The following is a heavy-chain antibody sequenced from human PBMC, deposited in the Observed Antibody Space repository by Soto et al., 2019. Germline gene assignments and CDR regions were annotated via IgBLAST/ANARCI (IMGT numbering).Heavy chain of an antibody. V-gene: IGHV3-23*01. Sequence: GGSLRLSCAASGFTFSSYAMSWVRQAPGKGLEWVSAISGSGGSTYYADSVKGRFTISRDNSKNTLYLQMTSLRAEDTAVYYCAKNARLLYRMNWFDPWGQGTLVTVSS. D-gene: IGHD2-2*02. J-gene: IGHJ5*02. CDR2: ISGSGGST. CDR3: AKNARLLYRMNWFDP. CDR1: GFTFSSYA.